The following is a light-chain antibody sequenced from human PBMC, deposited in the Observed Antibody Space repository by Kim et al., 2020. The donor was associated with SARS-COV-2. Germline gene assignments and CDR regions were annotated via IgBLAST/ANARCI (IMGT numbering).Light chain of an antibody. CDR1: SSDVGGYNY. J-gene: IGLJ1*01. CDR2: DVI. Sequence: QSVLTQPASVSGSPGQSITISCIGTSSDVGGYNYVSWYQQHPGKAPKLIIYDVIKRPSGVSTRYSGSKSGNTASLTISGLQAEDEADYYCSSYSSTSTNCVFGPGTKVTVL. CDR3: SSYSSTSTNCV. V-gene: IGLV2-14*03.